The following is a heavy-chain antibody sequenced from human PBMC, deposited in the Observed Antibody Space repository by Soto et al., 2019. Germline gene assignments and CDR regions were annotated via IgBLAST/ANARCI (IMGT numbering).Heavy chain of an antibody. CDR3: ARPVLTAEGGAFDI. D-gene: IGHD3-16*01. Sequence: GGSLRLSCAASGFTFSSYGMHWVRQAPGKGLEWVAVIWYDGSNKYYADSVKGRFTISRDNSKNTLYLQMNSLRAEDTAVYYCARPVLTAEGGAFDIWGQGTMVTVSS. CDR1: GFTFSSYG. CDR2: IWYDGSNK. J-gene: IGHJ3*02. V-gene: IGHV3-33*01.